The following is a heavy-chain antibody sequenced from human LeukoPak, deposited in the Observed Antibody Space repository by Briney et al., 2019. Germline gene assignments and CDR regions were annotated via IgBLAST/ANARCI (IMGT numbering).Heavy chain of an antibody. CDR3: AKRVVGSYD. Sequence: GGSLRLSCAASGFIFSSYAMAWVRQAPGKGLEWVSAISGSGSSTYYADSVKDRFTISRDNSKNTLYLQMNSLRAEDSALYYCAKRVVGSYDWGQGTLVTVSS. V-gene: IGHV3-23*01. D-gene: IGHD2-15*01. CDR1: GFIFSSYA. J-gene: IGHJ4*02. CDR2: ISGSGSST.